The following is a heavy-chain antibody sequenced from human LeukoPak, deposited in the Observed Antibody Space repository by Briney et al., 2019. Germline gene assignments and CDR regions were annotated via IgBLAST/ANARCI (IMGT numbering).Heavy chain of an antibody. V-gene: IGHV3-7*01. CDR2: IKQDGSEK. Sequence: PGGSLRLSCAASGFTFSTYIMTWVRQAPGKGLEWVANIKQDGSEKYYVDSVKGRFTISRDNAKNSLYLQMNSLRAEDTAVYYCAGDSWGDYPGAWGQGTLVTVSS. CDR3: AGDSWGDYPGA. D-gene: IGHD4-17*01. J-gene: IGHJ5*02. CDR1: GFTFSTYI.